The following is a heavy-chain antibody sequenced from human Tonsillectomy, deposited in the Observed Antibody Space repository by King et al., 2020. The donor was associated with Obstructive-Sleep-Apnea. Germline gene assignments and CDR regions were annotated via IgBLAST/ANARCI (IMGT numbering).Heavy chain of an antibody. V-gene: IGHV3-9*01. D-gene: IGHD3-9*01. CDR3: AKDIGYDILTGYGMDV. Sequence: VQLVESGGGLVQPGRSLRLSCAASGFTFDDYAMHWVRQAPGKGLEWGSGISWNSGSIGYADSVKGRFTISRDNAKNSLYLQMNSLRAEDTALYYCAKDIGYDILTGYGMDVWGQGTTVTVSS. J-gene: IGHJ6*02. CDR2: ISWNSGSI. CDR1: GFTFDDYA.